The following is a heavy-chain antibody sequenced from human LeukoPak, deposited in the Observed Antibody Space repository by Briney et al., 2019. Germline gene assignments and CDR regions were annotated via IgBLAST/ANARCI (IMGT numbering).Heavy chain of an antibody. CDR1: GGSIITYY. J-gene: IGHJ6*03. D-gene: IGHD2-2*01. CDR3: AREVMGYCSSTSCYLDYYYYYMDV. CDR2: IYTSGST. Sequence: SETLSLTCTVSGGSIITYYWSWIRQPAGKGLEWIGRIYTSGSTDYNPSLKSRITMSLDTSKNPFSLKLSSVTAADTAVYYCAREVMGYCSSTSCYLDYYYYYMDVWGRGTTVTVSS. V-gene: IGHV4-4*07.